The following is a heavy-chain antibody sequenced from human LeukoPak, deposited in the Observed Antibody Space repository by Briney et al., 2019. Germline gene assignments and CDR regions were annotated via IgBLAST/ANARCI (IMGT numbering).Heavy chain of an antibody. D-gene: IGHD3-9*01. CDR3: ARSIPEYYDILRSDAFDI. Sequence: SETLSLTCAVYGGSFSGYYWSWIRQPPGEGLEWIGEINHSGSTNYNPSLKSRVTISVDTSKNQFSLKLSSVTAADTAVYYCARSIPEYYDILRSDAFDIWGQGTMVTVSS. CDR2: INHSGST. CDR1: GGSFSGYY. V-gene: IGHV4-34*01. J-gene: IGHJ3*02.